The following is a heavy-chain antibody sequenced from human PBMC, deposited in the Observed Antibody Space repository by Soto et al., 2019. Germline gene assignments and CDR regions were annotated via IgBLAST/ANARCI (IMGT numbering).Heavy chain of an antibody. D-gene: IGHD3-22*01. CDR2: IDPSDSQT. CDR3: ARQIYDSDTGPNFQYYFDS. Sequence: GESLKISCNGSGYSFAVYCITLVLQKPGKGLDWMGRIDPSDSQTYYSPSFRGHVTISVTKSITTVFLQWSSLRASDTAMYYCARQIYDSDTGPNFQYYFDSWGQGTPVTVSS. V-gene: IGHV5-10-1*01. CDR1: GYSFAVYC. J-gene: IGHJ4*02.